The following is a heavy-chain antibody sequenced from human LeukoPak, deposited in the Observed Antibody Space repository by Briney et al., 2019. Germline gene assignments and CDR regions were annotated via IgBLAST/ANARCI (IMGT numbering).Heavy chain of an antibody. D-gene: IGHD3-10*01. CDR3: AKDDAWLRFGE. V-gene: IGHV3-23*01. Sequence: GGSLRLSCAASGFTFSSYAMSWVRQAPGKGLEWVSGISPSGDIRYYADSVKGRFTISRDNSKNTLYLEVISLTAEDTAAYYCAKDDAWLRFGEWSQGTLVTVSS. CDR1: GFTFSSYA. J-gene: IGHJ4*02. CDR2: ISPSGDIR.